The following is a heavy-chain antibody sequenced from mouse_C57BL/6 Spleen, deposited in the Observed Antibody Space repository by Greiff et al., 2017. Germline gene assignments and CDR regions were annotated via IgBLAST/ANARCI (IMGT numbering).Heavy chain of an antibody. CDR1: GFSLTSYG. CDR3: ARNGFTVAYWYFDV. D-gene: IGHD1-1*01. Sequence: VQLQQSGPGLVQPSQSLSITCTVSGFSLTSYGVHWVRQSPGQGLEWLGVIWSGGSTDYNAAFISRLSISKDNSKSQVFFKMNSLQADDTAIYYCARNGFTVAYWYFDVWGTGTTVTVSS. J-gene: IGHJ1*03. CDR2: IWSGGST. V-gene: IGHV2-2*01.